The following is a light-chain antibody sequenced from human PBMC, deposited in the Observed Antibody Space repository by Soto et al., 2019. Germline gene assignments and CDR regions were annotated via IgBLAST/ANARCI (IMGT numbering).Light chain of an antibody. Sequence: DIEMTQSPSSLSASVGDRVTITCPASQDISNYLDWYQQKPGKAPKLLSYDASNLETGVPSRFSGSGSGTDFTFTISSLQPEDIATYYCQQYDNLPITFGQGTRLE. V-gene: IGKV1-33*01. CDR3: QQYDNLPIT. CDR1: QDISNY. J-gene: IGKJ5*01. CDR2: DAS.